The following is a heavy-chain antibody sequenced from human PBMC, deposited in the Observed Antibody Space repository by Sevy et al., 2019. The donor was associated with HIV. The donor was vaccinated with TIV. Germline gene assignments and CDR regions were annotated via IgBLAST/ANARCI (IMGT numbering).Heavy chain of an antibody. J-gene: IGHJ4*01. V-gene: IGHV1-2*02. CDR1: GYRFTDYY. Sequence: ASVKVSCETSGYRFTDYYIHWVRQAPGQGLEWMGWINPNSGVTKSAKKFQDRVIMTKDTSISTVNMELRGLTFDDSAVYYCARDQEFCSTTTCYSGLDNWGHGSLVTVSS. D-gene: IGHD2-2*02. CDR2: INPNSGVT. CDR3: ARDQEFCSTTTCYSGLDN.